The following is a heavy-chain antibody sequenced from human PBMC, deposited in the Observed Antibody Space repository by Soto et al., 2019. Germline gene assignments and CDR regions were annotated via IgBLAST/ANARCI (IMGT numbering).Heavy chain of an antibody. CDR2: IYPADSDT. CDR1: GYIFSTNW. D-gene: IGHD4-17*01. J-gene: IGHJ3*02. V-gene: IGHV5-51*03. Sequence: EVQLVQSGAEVKKPGESLKISCEGSGYIFSTNWIAWVRQMPGKGLEWMGIIYPADSDTKYSPSFQGQVTISTDKSISTSYLQWSSLKASDTAIYYCARVYGARFDIWGQGTMVTVSS. CDR3: ARVYGARFDI.